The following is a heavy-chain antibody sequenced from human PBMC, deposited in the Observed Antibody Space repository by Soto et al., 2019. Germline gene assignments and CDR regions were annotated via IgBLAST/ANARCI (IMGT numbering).Heavy chain of an antibody. D-gene: IGHD2-2*01. V-gene: IGHV2-5*02. CDR2: IYWDDDQ. CDR1: GFSLSTDGVG. Sequence: QITLKESGPTLVKPTQTLTLTCTFSGFSLSTDGVGVGWIRQPPGKALEWLALIYWDDDQRYSPSLKTRLTTTQDTSKNHVVLTMTNMDPVDTATYSCAHAYGGTSWPNDAFDVWGQGTVVTVSS. CDR3: AHAYGGTSWPNDAFDV. J-gene: IGHJ3*01.